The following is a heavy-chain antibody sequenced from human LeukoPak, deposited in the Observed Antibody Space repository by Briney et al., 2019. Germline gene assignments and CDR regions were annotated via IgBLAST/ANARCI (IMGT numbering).Heavy chain of an antibody. J-gene: IGHJ3*02. Sequence: ASVKVSRKASGGTFSSYAISWVRQAPGQGLEWMGGIIPIFGTANYAQKFQGRVTITADESTSTAYMELSSLRSEDTAVYYCARDSSSGDAFDIWGQGTIVTLSS. CDR3: ARDSSSGDAFDI. CDR1: GGTFSSYA. CDR2: IIPIFGTA. D-gene: IGHD6-13*01. V-gene: IGHV1-69*01.